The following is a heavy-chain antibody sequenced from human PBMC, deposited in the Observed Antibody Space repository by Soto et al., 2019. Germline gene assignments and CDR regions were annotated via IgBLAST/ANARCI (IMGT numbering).Heavy chain of an antibody. D-gene: IGHD3-16*02. CDR3: ARLHRHSPNCVPLDP. V-gene: IGHV4-39*01. J-gene: IGHJ5*02. CDR1: GGSISDDTYY. Sequence: QLQLQESGPGLVKPSETLSLTCTVSGGSISDDTYYWGWIRQPPGKGLEWIGSISYSGTSSYNPSLKSRVTMSVDTSKKQLSLRLSSVTAADTAVYYCARLHRHSPNCVPLDPWCQGTLVIVSS. CDR2: ISYSGTS.